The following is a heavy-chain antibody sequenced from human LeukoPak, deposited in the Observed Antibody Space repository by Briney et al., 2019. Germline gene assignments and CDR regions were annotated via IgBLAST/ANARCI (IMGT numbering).Heavy chain of an antibody. Sequence: VKVSCKASGYTFTSYGISWVRQAPGQGLEWMGWISVYNGNTNYAQKLQGRVTMTEDTSTDTAYMELSSLRSEDTAVYYCATENLGYWGQGTLVTVSS. CDR3: ATENLGY. J-gene: IGHJ4*02. CDR1: GYTFTSYG. V-gene: IGHV1-18*01. CDR2: ISVYNGNT.